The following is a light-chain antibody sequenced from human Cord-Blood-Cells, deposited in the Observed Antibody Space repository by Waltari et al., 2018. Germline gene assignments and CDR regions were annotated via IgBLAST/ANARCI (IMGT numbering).Light chain of an antibody. CDR1: SSNIGRNT. Sequence: QSVLTQPPSASGTPGQRAPIPCSGSSSNIGRNTVNWYQQLPGTAPKLLIYSNNQRPSGVPDRFSGSKSGTSASLAISGLQSEDEADYYCAAWDDSLNGWVFGGGTKLTVL. CDR2: SNN. V-gene: IGLV1-44*01. CDR3: AAWDDSLNGWV. J-gene: IGLJ3*02.